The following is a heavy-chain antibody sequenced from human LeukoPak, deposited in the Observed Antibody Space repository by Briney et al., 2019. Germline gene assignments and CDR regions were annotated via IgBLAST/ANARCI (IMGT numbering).Heavy chain of an antibody. D-gene: IGHD2-2*02. CDR1: GFTFDDYG. CDR2: INWNGGST. J-gene: IGHJ3*02. CDR3: ARVGADIVVVPAAISYAFDI. Sequence: GGSLRLSCAASGFTFDDYGMSWGRQAPGKGLEWVSGINWNGGSTGYADSVKGRFTISRDNAKNSLYLQMNSLRAEDTALYYCARVGADIVVVPAAISYAFDIWGQGTMVTVSS. V-gene: IGHV3-20*04.